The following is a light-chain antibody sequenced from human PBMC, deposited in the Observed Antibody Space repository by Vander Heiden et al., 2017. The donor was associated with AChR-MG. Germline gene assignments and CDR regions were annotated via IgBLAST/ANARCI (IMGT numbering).Light chain of an antibody. V-gene: IGLV2-23*02. CDR1: SSDVGSYNL. Sequence: QSALTQPASVSGSPGQSITISCTGTSSDVGSYNLVSWNQQHPGKAPKLMIYEVSKRPSGVSNRFSGSKSGNTASLTISGLQAEDEADYYCCSCAGSSTFVFGTGTKVTVL. CDR3: CSCAGSSTFV. J-gene: IGLJ1*01. CDR2: EVS.